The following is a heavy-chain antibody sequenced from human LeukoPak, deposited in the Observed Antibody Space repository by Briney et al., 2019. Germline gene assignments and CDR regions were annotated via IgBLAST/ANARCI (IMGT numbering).Heavy chain of an antibody. Sequence: QPGGSLRLSCAASGFTLSNYAMSWVRQAPGMGLEWVSIISTSGGGTYYADSVKGRFTISRDNSKNTLYLQMNSLRAEDTAVYYCAKSRDGESGPVNYWGQGALVTVSS. CDR3: AKSRDGESGPVNY. CDR2: ISTSGGGT. V-gene: IGHV3-23*01. J-gene: IGHJ4*02. CDR1: GFTLSNYA. D-gene: IGHD5-12*01.